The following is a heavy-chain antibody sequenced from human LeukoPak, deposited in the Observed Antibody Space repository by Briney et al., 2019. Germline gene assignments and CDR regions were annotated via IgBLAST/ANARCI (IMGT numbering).Heavy chain of an antibody. J-gene: IGHJ5*02. CDR1: GYTLTELS. CDR2: FDPEDGET. CDR3: APRGGQLLNAGWFDP. D-gene: IGHD2-2*01. V-gene: IGHV1-24*01. Sequence: ASVKVSCKVSGYTLTELSMHWVRQAPGKGLEWMGGFDPEDGETIYAQKFQGRVTMTEDTSTDTAYMELSSLRSEDTAVYYCAPRGGQLLNAGWFDPWGQGTLVTVSS.